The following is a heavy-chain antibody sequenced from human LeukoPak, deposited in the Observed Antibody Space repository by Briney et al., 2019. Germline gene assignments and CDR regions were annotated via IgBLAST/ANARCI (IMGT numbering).Heavy chain of an antibody. CDR3: ARARLDCSGGSCYDYAPPTSFQH. D-gene: IGHD2-15*01. J-gene: IGHJ1*01. Sequence: GGSLRLSCAASRFTFSSYSMNWVREAPGKGLEWVSSISSSSSYIYYADSVKGRFTISRDNAKNSLYLQMNSLRAEDTAVYYCARARLDCSGGSCYDYAPPTSFQHWGQGTLVTVSS. CDR2: ISSSSSYI. CDR1: RFTFSSYS. V-gene: IGHV3-21*01.